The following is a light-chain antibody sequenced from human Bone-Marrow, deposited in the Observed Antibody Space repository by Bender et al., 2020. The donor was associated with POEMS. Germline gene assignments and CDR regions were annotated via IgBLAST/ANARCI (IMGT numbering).Light chain of an antibody. J-gene: IGLJ3*02. CDR2: EVT. V-gene: IGLV2-8*01. CDR3: SSHAGDYNLV. Sequence: QSALTQPPSASGSPGQSVTISCTGTSSDVGDYTAVSWYQQHPGKAPKLMIYEVTKRPSGVPDRFSGSKSGNTASLTVSGLQAEDEADYYCSSHAGDYNLVFGGGTKLTVL. CDR1: SSDVGDYTA.